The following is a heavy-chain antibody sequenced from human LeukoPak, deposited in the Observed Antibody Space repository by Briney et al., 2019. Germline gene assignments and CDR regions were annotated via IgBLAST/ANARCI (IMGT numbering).Heavy chain of an antibody. Sequence: SETLSLTCTVSGGSIGSYYWSWIRQSAGKGLEWIGRIYTSGSTNYNPSLKSRVTMSVDTSKNQFSLKLSSVTAADTAVYYCARDRSGFVVVPAATDYYMDVWGKGTTVTVSS. V-gene: IGHV4-4*07. CDR1: GGSIGSYY. D-gene: IGHD2-2*01. CDR3: ARDRSGFVVVPAATDYYMDV. CDR2: IYTSGST. J-gene: IGHJ6*03.